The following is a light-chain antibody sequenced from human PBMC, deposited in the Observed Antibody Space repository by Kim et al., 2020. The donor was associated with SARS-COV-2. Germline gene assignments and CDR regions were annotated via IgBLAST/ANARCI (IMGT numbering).Light chain of an antibody. V-gene: IGLV10-54*01. CDR3: SAWDSSLSAWV. CDR2: RNN. Sequence: QAGLTQPPSVSKGLRQTATLTCTGNSNNVGYQGAAWLQQHQGRPPKLLSYRNNNRPSGISERLSASTSGDTASLTITGLQPEDEADYYCSAWDSSLSAWVFGGGTKLTVL. J-gene: IGLJ3*02. CDR1: SNNVGYQG.